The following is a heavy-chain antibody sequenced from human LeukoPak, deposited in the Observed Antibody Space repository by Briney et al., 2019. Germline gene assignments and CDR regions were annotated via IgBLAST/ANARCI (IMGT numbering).Heavy chain of an antibody. D-gene: IGHD1-26*01. CDR2: MNPNSGNT. J-gene: IGHJ4*02. V-gene: IGHV1-8*01. CDR3: ATDPSGSYVLDY. Sequence: GASVKVSCKASGYTFTSYDISWVRQATGQGLEWMGWMNPNSGNTGYAQKFQGRVTMTRNTSISTAYTELSSLRSEDTAVYYCATDPSGSYVLDYWGQGTLVTVSS. CDR1: GYTFTSYD.